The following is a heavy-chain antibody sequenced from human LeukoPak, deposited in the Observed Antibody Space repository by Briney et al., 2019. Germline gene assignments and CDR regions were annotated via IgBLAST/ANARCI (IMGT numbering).Heavy chain of an antibody. Sequence: GGSLRLSCAASGFTFSSYAMSWVRQAPGKGLEWVSAISGSGGSTYYADSEKGRFTISRDNSKNTLYLQMNSLRAEDTAVYYCAKVGDSTMVRGVLRFDPWGQGTLVTVSS. J-gene: IGHJ5*02. CDR3: AKVGDSTMVRGVLRFDP. V-gene: IGHV3-23*01. CDR2: ISGSGGST. CDR1: GFTFSSYA. D-gene: IGHD3-10*01.